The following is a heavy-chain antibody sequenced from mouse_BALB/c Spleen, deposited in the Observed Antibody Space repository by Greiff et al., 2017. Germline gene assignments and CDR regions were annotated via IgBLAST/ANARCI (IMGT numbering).Heavy chain of an antibody. Sequence: EVNVVESGGGLVKPGGSLKLSCAASGFTFSSYAMSWVRQSPEKRLEWVAEISSGGSYTYYPDTVTGRFTISRDNAKNTLYLEMSSLRSEDTAMYYCARDRYGSSFFDYWGQGTTLTVSA. D-gene: IGHD1-1*01. V-gene: IGHV5-9-4*01. J-gene: IGHJ2*01. CDR2: ISSGGSYT. CDR1: GFTFSSYA. CDR3: ARDRYGSSFFDY.